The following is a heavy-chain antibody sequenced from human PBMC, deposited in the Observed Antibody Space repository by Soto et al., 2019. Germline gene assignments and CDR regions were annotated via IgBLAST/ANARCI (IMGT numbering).Heavy chain of an antibody. D-gene: IGHD2-15*01. V-gene: IGHV4-39*01. J-gene: IGHJ4*02. CDR2: IYYSGST. CDR1: DGSISSSSYY. Sequence: SSETLSLTCTVSDGSISSSSYYWGWIRQPPGKGLEWIGSIYYSGSTYYNPSLKSRVTISVDTSKNQFSLKLSSVTAADTAVYYCARHTPAISISDHWGQGTLVTVSS. CDR3: ARHTPAISISDH.